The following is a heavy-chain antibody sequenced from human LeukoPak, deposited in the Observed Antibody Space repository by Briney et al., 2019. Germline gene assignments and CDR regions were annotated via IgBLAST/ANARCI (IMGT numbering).Heavy chain of an antibody. J-gene: IGHJ5*02. CDR3: TTPNEGNWFDP. V-gene: IGHV3-73*01. Sequence: GGSLRLSCAASGFTFSDSAIHWVRQASGKGLEWVGRIRDKGYGHATAYAASVKGRFTLSRDDSRNTAYLQMNSLKTEDTALYYCTTPNEGNWFDPWGQGTLVTVSS. CDR2: IRDKGYGHAT. CDR1: GFTFSDSA. D-gene: IGHD2-8*01.